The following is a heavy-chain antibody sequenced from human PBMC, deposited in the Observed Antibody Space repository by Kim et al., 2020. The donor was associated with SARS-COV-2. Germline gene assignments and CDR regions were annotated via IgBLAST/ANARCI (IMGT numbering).Heavy chain of an antibody. D-gene: IGHD2-15*01. Sequence: SVKVSCKASGGTFSSYAISWVRQAPGQGLEWMGRIIPILGIANYAQKFQGRVTITADKSTSTAYMELSSLRSEDTAVYYCARDRESCSGGSCLNWFDPWGQGTLVTVSS. CDR3: ARDRESCSGGSCLNWFDP. V-gene: IGHV1-69*04. CDR2: IIPILGIA. J-gene: IGHJ5*02. CDR1: GGTFSSYA.